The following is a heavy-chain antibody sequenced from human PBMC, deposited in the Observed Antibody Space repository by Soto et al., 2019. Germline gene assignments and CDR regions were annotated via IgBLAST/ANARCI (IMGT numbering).Heavy chain of an antibody. CDR1: GCRCTSYW. CDR2: IYPGDSDT. V-gene: IGHV5-51*01. D-gene: IGHD6-13*01. Sequence: GQPVRRWCTVPGCRCTSYWFGWVRQLTGKGLEWMGIIYPGDSDTRYSPSFQGQVTISADKSISTAYLQWSSLKASDTAMYYCASSTGYSSRWFGYWGLATRVTVSS. J-gene: IGHJ4*02. CDR3: ASSTGYSSRWFGY.